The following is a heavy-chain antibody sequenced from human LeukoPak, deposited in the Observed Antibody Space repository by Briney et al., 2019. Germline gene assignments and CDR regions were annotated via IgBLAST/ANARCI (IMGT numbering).Heavy chain of an antibody. V-gene: IGHV3-23*01. J-gene: IGHJ5*02. CDR1: GFTFSSYA. D-gene: IGHD3-10*01. CDR3: AKFRGITMVRGVIESWFDP. Sequence: GGSLRLSCAASGFTFSSYAMNWVRQAPGKGLEWVSGISGSAHSTYYADSVKGRFTISRDISKNTLHLQMNSLRAEDTAVYYCAKFRGITMVRGVIESWFDPWGQGTLVTVSS. CDR2: ISGSAHST.